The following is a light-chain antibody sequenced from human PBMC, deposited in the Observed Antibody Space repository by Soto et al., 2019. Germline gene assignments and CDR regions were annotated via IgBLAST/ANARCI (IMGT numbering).Light chain of an antibody. CDR1: QSVSSSY. Sequence: EFVLTQSPGTLSLSPGERATLSCRASQSVSSSYLAWYQQKPGQAPRILIYGASTSATGIPDRFSGSGSGTDFTLTISRLEPEDFAPYYCQQYGSSPPLTFGGGTKVEIK. J-gene: IGKJ4*01. CDR3: QQYGSSPPLT. V-gene: IGKV3-20*01. CDR2: GAS.